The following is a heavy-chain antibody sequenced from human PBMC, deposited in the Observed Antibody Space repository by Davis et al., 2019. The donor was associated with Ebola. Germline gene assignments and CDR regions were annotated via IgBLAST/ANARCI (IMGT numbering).Heavy chain of an antibody. D-gene: IGHD2/OR15-2a*01. Sequence: GGSLRLSCAVSGFTFSSHGMNWVRQAPGKGLEWVSTFGTGGDTYYADSVKGRFAISRDNSRGTLYLQMNSLRVEDSAIYYCVKDSSNIWFDIWGQGTLVTVSS. V-gene: IGHV3-23*01. CDR3: VKDSSNIWFDI. J-gene: IGHJ3*02. CDR1: GFTFSSHG. CDR2: FGTGGDT.